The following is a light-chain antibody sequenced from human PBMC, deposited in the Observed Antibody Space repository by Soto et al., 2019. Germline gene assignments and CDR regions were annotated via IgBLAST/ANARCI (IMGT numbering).Light chain of an antibody. CDR2: DTS. Sequence: EIVMTQSPATLSVSPGEGATLSCSASQGIGDTLAWYQQKPGQTPRLLIYDTSIRATGVPARFSGWGSGTEFTLTISSLQSEDFAVYYCQQYHNWPPITFGQGTRLEIK. CDR1: QGIGDT. V-gene: IGKV3-15*01. CDR3: QQYHNWPPIT. J-gene: IGKJ5*01.